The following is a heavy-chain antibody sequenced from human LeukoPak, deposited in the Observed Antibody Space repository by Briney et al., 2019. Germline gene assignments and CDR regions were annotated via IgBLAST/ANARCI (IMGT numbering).Heavy chain of an antibody. Sequence: SETLSLTCAVSGYSISSGYYWGWIRQPPGKGLEWIGSIYHSGSTYYNPSLKSRVTISVDTSKNQFSLKMRYVTAADTAVYYCARDRRYDFWSAKLFDYWGQGTLVTVSS. J-gene: IGHJ4*02. CDR1: GYSISSGYY. V-gene: IGHV4-38-2*02. CDR2: IYHSGST. D-gene: IGHD3-3*01. CDR3: ARDRRYDFWSAKLFDY.